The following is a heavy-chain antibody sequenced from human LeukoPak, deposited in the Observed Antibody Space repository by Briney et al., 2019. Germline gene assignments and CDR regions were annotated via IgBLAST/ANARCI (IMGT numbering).Heavy chain of an antibody. CDR2: IIPIFGTA. D-gene: IGHD3-22*01. CDR1: GYTFTSYG. CDR3: ARGLGSSGYTY. Sequence: SVKVSCKASGYTFTSYGISWVRQAPGQGLEWMGGIIPIFGTANYAQKFQGRVTITADESTSTAYMELSSLRSEDTAVYYCARGLGSSGYTYWGQGTLVTVSS. V-gene: IGHV1-69*13. J-gene: IGHJ4*02.